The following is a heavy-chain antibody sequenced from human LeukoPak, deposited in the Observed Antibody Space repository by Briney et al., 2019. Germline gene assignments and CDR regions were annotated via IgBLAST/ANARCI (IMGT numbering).Heavy chain of an antibody. D-gene: IGHD5-18*01. V-gene: IGHV1-2*02. J-gene: IGHJ5*02. CDR1: GYTFTSYG. CDR3: AREPLNRGYSYGHNWFDP. Sequence: EASVKVSCKASGYTFTSYGISWVRQAPGQGLEWMGWINPNSGGTNYAQKFQGRVTMTRDTSISTAYMELSRLRSDDTAVYYCAREPLNRGYSYGHNWFDPWGQGTLVTVSS. CDR2: INPNSGGT.